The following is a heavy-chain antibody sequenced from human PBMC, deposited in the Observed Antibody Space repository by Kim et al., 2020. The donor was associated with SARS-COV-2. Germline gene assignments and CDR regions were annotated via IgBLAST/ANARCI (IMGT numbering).Heavy chain of an antibody. CDR3: AKGHWVITFGGVIG. CDR1: GFTFSSYA. Sequence: GGSLRLSCAASGFTFSSYAMSWVRQAPGKGLEWVSAISGSGGSTYYADSVKGRFTISRDNSKNTLYLQMNSLRAEDTAVYYCAKGHWVITFGGVIGWGQGTLVTVSS. J-gene: IGHJ4*02. CDR2: ISGSGGST. D-gene: IGHD3-16*02. V-gene: IGHV3-23*01.